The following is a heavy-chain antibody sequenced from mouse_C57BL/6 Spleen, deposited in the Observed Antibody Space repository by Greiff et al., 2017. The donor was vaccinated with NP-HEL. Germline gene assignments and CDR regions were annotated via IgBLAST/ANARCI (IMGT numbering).Heavy chain of an antibody. V-gene: IGHV1-63*01. CDR3: ARSLTGTGGHYFDY. CDR1: GYTFTNYW. Sequence: QVQLQQSGAELVRPGTSVKMSCKASGYTFTNYWIGWAKQRPGHGLEWIGDIYTGGGYTNYNEKFKGKATLTADKSSSTAYMQFSSLTSEDSAIYYCARSLTGTGGHYFDYWGQGTTLTVSS. CDR2: IYTGGGYT. J-gene: IGHJ2*01. D-gene: IGHD4-1*01.